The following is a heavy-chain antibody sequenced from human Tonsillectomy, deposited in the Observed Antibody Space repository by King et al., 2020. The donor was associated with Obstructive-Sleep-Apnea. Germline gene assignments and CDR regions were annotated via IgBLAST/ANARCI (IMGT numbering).Heavy chain of an antibody. D-gene: IGHD3-9*01. V-gene: IGHV4-31*03. CDR2: IYYSGST. CDR3: ARAMGGYYDIGSAFDI. CDR1: GGSISSGGYY. J-gene: IGHJ3*02. Sequence: QLQESGPGLVKPSQTLSLTCTVSGGSISSGGYYWSWIRQHPGKGLEWIGYIYYSGSTYYNPSLKSRVNISVDTSKNQFSLKLSSVTAADTAVYYCARAMGGYYDIGSAFDIWGEGTMVTVSS.